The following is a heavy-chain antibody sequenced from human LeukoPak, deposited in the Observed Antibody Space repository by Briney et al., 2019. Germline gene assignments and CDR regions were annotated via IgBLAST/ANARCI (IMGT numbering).Heavy chain of an antibody. CDR1: GFTFNYYD. D-gene: IGHD3-22*01. Sequence: PGGFLRLSCAVSGFTFNYYDMHWVRQAPGKRLELVSAIRTTGDTHYPDSVKGRFAMSREDAKNSVHLQMNTLRAGDTAVYYCARGVSYYYDNSGHPGWYFDLWGRGTLVTVSS. CDR3: ARGVSYYYDNSGHPGWYFDL. CDR2: IRTTGDT. V-gene: IGHV3-13*01. J-gene: IGHJ2*01.